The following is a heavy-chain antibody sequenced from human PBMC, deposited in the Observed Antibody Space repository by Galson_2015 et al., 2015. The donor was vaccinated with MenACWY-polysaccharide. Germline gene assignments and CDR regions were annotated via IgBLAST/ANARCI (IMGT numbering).Heavy chain of an antibody. CDR1: GFTFSNAW. V-gene: IGHV3-15*01. CDR2: IKSKTDGGTT. CDR3: TTEYQLLYRYGPKNDY. J-gene: IGHJ4*02. Sequence: SLRLSCAASGFTFSNAWMSWVRLAPGKGLEWVGRIKSKTDGGTTDYAAPVKGRFTISRDDSKNTLYLQMNSLKTEDTAVYYCTTEYQLLYRYGPKNDYWGQGTLVTVSS. D-gene: IGHD2-2*02.